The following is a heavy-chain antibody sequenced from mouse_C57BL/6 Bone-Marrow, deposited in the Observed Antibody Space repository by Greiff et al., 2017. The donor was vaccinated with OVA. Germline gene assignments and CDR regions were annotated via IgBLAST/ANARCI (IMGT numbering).Heavy chain of an antibody. CDR2: INPGSGGT. V-gene: IGHV1-54*01. D-gene: IGHD4-1*02. J-gene: IGHJ3*01. CDR1: GYAFTNYL. CDR3: ARSATGRFAY. Sequence: VQLQQSGAELVRPGTSVKVSCKASGYAFTNYLIEWVKQRPGQGLEWIGVINPGSGGTNYNEKFKGKATLTADKSSSTAYMQLSSLTSEDSAVYFCARSATGRFAYWGQGTLVTVSA.